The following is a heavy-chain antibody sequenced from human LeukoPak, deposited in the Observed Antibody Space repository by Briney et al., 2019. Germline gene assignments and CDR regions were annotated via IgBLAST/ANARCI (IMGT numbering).Heavy chain of an antibody. Sequence: PGGSLRLSCAASGFTFSSYSMNWARQAPGKGLEWVSSISSSSSYIYYADSVKGRFTISRDNSKNTLYLQMNSLRAEDTAVYYCAKVSVGPFDYWGQGTLVTVSS. CDR1: GFTFSSYS. CDR3: AKVSVGPFDY. J-gene: IGHJ4*02. V-gene: IGHV3-21*04. CDR2: ISSSSSYI.